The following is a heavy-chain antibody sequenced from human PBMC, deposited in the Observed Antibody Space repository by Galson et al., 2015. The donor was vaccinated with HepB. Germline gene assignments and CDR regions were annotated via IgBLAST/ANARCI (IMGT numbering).Heavy chain of an antibody. CDR2: INPNSGGT. Sequence: SVKVSCKASGYTFTGYYMHWVRQAPGQGLEWMGWINPNSGGTNYAQKFQGRVTMTRDTSISTAYMELSRLRSDDTAVYYCARDCSSTSCYTLPFDYWGQGTLVTVSS. D-gene: IGHD2-2*02. J-gene: IGHJ4*02. CDR3: ARDCSSTSCYTLPFDY. CDR1: GYTFTGYY. V-gene: IGHV1-2*02.